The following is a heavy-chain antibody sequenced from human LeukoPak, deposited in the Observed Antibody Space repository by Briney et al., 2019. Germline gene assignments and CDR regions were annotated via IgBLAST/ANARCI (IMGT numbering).Heavy chain of an antibody. CDR1: GGSLSNYY. V-gene: IGHV4-59*01. CDR3: ALPLLGSDAFDI. Sequence: PSETLSLTCTVSGGSLSNYYWTWIRQPPGKGLEWIGYIYYSGSTKYNPSLESRVTISGDTSKNKFSLKLSSVTAADTAVYYCALPLLGSDAFDIWGQGTMVTVSS. CDR2: IYYSGST. D-gene: IGHD1-26*01. J-gene: IGHJ3*02.